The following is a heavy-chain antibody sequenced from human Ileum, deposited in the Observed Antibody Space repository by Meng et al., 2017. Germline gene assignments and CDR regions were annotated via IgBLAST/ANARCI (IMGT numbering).Heavy chain of an antibody. D-gene: IGHD3-3*01. Sequence: EVQVAESGGYLVQPGGSLRLSCAASEFTFSNYAMSWVRQAPGKGLEWVSAISASGDSTYYADSVKGRFTISRDNSKNTLFLQMNSLRAEDTAVYYCAGYFWLEYWGQGTLVTVSS. CDR3: AGYFWLEY. V-gene: IGHV3-23*04. J-gene: IGHJ4*02. CDR2: ISASGDST. CDR1: EFTFSNYA.